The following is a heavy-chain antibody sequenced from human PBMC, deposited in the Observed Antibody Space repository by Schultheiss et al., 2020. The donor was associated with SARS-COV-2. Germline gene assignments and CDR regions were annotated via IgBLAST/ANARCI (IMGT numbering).Heavy chain of an antibody. J-gene: IGHJ4*02. CDR1: GASISSSRYY. CDR3: ARVVRREHVSYSDY. V-gene: IGHV4-39*02. CDR2: IYSSGGI. Sequence: SETLSLTCTVSGASISSSRYYWGWIRQSPGKGLEWLGSIYSSGGIYFKPSLQSRVTVSADTSKTHFSLRLSSMTAADTAVYYCARVVRREHVSYSDYWGQGTLVTSPQ. D-gene: IGHD1-26*01.